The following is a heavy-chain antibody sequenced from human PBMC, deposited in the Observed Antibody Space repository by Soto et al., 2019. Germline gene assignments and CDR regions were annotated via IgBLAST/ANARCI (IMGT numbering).Heavy chain of an antibody. CDR2: IIAYNGIT. V-gene: IGHV1-18*01. CDR1: GYTFTSYG. CDR3: ARDRSGIVVVPAAPVYYYYYMDV. Sequence: GASVKVSCKASGYTFTSYGISWVRQAPGQGLEWMGWIIAYNGITNYAQKFQGRVTITTDKSTSTAYMELSSLRSEDTAVYYCARDRSGIVVVPAAPVYYYYYMDVWGKGTTVTVSS. J-gene: IGHJ6*03. D-gene: IGHD2-2*01.